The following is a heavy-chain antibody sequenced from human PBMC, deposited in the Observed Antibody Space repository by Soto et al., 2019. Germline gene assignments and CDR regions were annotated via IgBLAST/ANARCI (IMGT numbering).Heavy chain of an antibody. Sequence: HSERIAIAGAVYGESFSGYYWAGLRKQTGKGLEWIGEINHSGSTNYNPSLKSRVTISVDTSKNQFSLKLSSVTAADTAVYYCARAPLRGLVLLGNDDYWGQGTLVTVSS. D-gene: IGHD6-19*01. V-gene: IGHV4-34*01. CDR1: GESFSGYY. J-gene: IGHJ4*02. CDR2: INHSGST. CDR3: ARAPLRGLVLLGNDDY.